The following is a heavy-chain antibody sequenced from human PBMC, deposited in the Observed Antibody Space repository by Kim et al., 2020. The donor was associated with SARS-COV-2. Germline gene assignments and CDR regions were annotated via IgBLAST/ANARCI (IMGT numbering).Heavy chain of an antibody. D-gene: IGHD2-2*01. CDR1: GGSISSSSYY. CDR2: IYYSGRT. V-gene: IGHV4-39*01. Sequence: SETLSLTCTVSGGSISSSSYYWGWIRQPPGKGLEWIGSIYYSGRTYYNPSLKSRVTISVDTSKNQFSLKLSSVTAADTAVYYCARHLRGVIVVVPAAIGSSVFDPWGQGTLVTVSS. J-gene: IGHJ5*02. CDR3: ARHLRGVIVVVPAAIGSSVFDP.